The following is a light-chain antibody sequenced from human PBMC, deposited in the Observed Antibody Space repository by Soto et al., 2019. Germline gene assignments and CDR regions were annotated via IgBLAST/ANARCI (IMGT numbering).Light chain of an antibody. V-gene: IGKV1-17*01. CDR3: LQHNSYPWT. CDR1: QGIRKD. Sequence: DIQMTQSPSSLSASVGDRVTITCRASQGIRKDLGWYQQKPGKAPKRLIYAASSLQRGVPSRFSGSGSGTEFTLTISSLQPEDFATYYCLQHNSYPWTFGQGTKVEIK. J-gene: IGKJ1*01. CDR2: AAS.